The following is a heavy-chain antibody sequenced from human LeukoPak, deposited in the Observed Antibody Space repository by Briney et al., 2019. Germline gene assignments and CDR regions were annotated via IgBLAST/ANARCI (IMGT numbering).Heavy chain of an antibody. Sequence: ASVKVSCKASGYTFTGYYMHWVRQAPGQGLERMGWINPNSGGTNYAQKFQGWVTMTRDTSISTAYMELSRLRSDDTAVYYCARAGSWLNIVVVPAADAFDIWGQGTMVTVSS. D-gene: IGHD2-2*01. V-gene: IGHV1-2*04. J-gene: IGHJ3*02. CDR3: ARAGSWLNIVVVPAADAFDI. CDR1: GYTFTGYY. CDR2: INPNSGGT.